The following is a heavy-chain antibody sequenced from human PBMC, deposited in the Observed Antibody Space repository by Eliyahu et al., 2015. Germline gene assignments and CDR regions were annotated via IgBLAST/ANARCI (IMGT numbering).Heavy chain of an antibody. V-gene: IGHV4-34*01. CDR3: ARLLDMAYDSSGYYSSSFDP. CDR1: GGSFSAYY. D-gene: IGHD3-22*01. CDR2: INHSGST. J-gene: IGHJ5*02. Sequence: QVQLQQWGAGLLKPSETLSLTCGFYGGSFSAYYWSWIRQPPGKGLDWIGEINHSGSTNYNPSLKSRVTISVDTSKNQFSLKLTSLTAADTAVYFCARLLDMAYDSSGYYSSSFDPWGQGTLVTVSS.